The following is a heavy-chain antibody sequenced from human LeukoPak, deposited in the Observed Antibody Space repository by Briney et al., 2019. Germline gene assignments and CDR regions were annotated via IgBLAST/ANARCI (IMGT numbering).Heavy chain of an antibody. D-gene: IGHD6-13*01. CDR2: ISSSSSYI. Sequence: GGSLRLSCAASGFTFSSYSMNWVRQAPGKGLEWVSSISSSSSYIYYADSVKGRLTISRDNAKNSLYLQMNSLRAEDTAVYYCARGSSSQLDYWGQGTLVTVSS. CDR3: ARGSSSQLDY. V-gene: IGHV3-21*01. CDR1: GFTFSSYS. J-gene: IGHJ4*02.